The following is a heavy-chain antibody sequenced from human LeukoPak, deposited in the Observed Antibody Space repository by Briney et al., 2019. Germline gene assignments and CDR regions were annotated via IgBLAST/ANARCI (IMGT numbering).Heavy chain of an antibody. J-gene: IGHJ4*02. CDR2: ISSSSSYI. Sequence: GGSLRLSCAASGFTFSSCSMNWVRQAPGKGLEWVSSISSSSSYIYYADSVKGRFTISRDNAKNSLYLQMNSLRAEDTAVYYCARARNYYDSSDFDYWGQGTLVTVSS. CDR3: ARARNYYDSSDFDY. D-gene: IGHD3-22*01. CDR1: GFTFSSCS. V-gene: IGHV3-21*01.